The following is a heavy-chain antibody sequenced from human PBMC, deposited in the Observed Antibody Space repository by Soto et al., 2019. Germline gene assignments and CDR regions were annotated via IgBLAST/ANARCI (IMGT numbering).Heavy chain of an antibody. V-gene: IGHV1-3*01. J-gene: IGHJ4*02. CDR3: ARDPGYSYGYN. D-gene: IGHD5-18*01. CDR1: GYTFISYA. CDR2: INAGNGNT. Sequence: QVQLVQSGAEVKKPGASVKGSCKASGYTFISYAMNWVRQAPGQRLEWMGWINAGNGNTKYSQKFQGRVTITRDTSARTGYMELSSLRSEDTAVYYCARDPGYSYGYNWGKGTLVTVSS.